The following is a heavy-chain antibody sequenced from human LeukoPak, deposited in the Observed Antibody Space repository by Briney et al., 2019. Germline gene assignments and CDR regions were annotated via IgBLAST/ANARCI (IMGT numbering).Heavy chain of an antibody. CDR2: IYTSGST. J-gene: IGHJ4*02. Sequence: SQTLSLTCTVSGGSISSGSYYWSWIRQPAGKGLEWIGRIYTSGSTNYNPSLKSRVTISVYTSKNQFSLKLSSVTAADTAVYYCASPRGVYHWGQGTLVTVSS. CDR3: ASPRGVYH. D-gene: IGHD2-2*01. V-gene: IGHV4-61*02. CDR1: GGSISSGSYY.